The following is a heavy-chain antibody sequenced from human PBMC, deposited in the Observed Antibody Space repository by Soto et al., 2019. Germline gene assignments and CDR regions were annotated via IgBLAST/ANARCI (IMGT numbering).Heavy chain of an antibody. CDR2: IKQDGSEK. J-gene: IGHJ4*02. V-gene: IGHV3-7*04. CDR3: ARDDREHDYGDLFDY. D-gene: IGHD4-17*01. Sequence: EVQLVESGGGLVQPGGSLRLSCAASGFTFSSYWMSWVRQAPGKGLEWVANIKQDGSEKYYVDSVKGRFTISRDNAKNSRYLQMNGLRDEDTAVYYGARDDREHDYGDLFDYWGQGTLVTVSS. CDR1: GFTFSSYW.